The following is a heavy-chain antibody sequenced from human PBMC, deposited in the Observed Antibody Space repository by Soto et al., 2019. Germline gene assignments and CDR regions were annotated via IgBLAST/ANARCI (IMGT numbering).Heavy chain of an antibody. D-gene: IGHD1-26*01. CDR1: GFTFSAYG. V-gene: IGHV3-33*01. Sequence: QVRLVEAGGGVVQPGRSLRLSCAASGFTFSAYGMHWVRQAPGKGLEWVAVIWYDGSNEKYADSVKGRFTISRDNSKNTLFLQMNSLRDEDTAVYYCARGPDRLLSSWFDPWGQGTLVTVSS. CDR3: ARGPDRLLSSWFDP. J-gene: IGHJ5*02. CDR2: IWYDGSNE.